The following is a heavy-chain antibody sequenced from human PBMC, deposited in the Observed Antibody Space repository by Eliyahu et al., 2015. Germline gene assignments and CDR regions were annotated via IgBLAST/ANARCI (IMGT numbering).Heavy chain of an antibody. J-gene: IGHJ4*02. CDR1: GYSLTTYA. CDR2: INSGSDKT. V-gene: IGHV1-3*04. D-gene: IGHD2-15*01. Sequence: QVHLVQSGAEVKMPGASVKVSCKASGYSLTTYAMQWVRQAPGQGLEWMGWINSGSDKTKYSQKFQGRVTITRDTSASTVYLELSGLRSEDTAVYYCARTGYCSPNSCSVLDYWGQGTLVSVSS. CDR3: ARTGYCSPNSCSVLDY.